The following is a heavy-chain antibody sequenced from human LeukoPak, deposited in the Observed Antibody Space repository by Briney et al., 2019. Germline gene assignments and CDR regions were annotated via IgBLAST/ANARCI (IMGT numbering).Heavy chain of an antibody. V-gene: IGHV3-23*01. CDR2: ISPSADIT. Sequence: RSGGSLRLSCAASGFTFSSHGKNWVRQAPGKGLEWISGISPSADITYYADSVKGRFTISRDNSRNTVFLQMNSLRPEDTGLYYCARVYGSEIDYWGQGTQVIVSS. CDR1: GFTFSSHG. J-gene: IGHJ4*02. CDR3: ARVYGSEIDY. D-gene: IGHD3-10*01.